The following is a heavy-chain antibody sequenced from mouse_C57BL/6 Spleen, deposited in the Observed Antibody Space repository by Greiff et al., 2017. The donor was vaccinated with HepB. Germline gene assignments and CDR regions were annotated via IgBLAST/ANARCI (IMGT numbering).Heavy chain of an antibody. J-gene: IGHJ3*01. CDR3: ARDDYGGFFAY. V-gene: IGHV5-4*01. D-gene: IGHD1-1*02. Sequence: EVQGVESGGGLVKPGGSLKLSCAASGFTFSSYAMSWVRQTPEKRLEWVATISDGGSYTYYPDNVKGRFTISRDNAKNNLYLQMSHLKSEDTAMYYCARDDYGGFFAYWGQGTLVTVSA. CDR2: ISDGGSYT. CDR1: GFTFSSYA.